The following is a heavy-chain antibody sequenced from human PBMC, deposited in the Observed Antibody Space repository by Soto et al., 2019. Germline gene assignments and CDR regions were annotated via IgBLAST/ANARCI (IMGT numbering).Heavy chain of an antibody. Sequence: GASVKVSCKASGGTFSSYAISWVRQAPGQGLEWMGGIIPIFGTANYAQKFQGRVTITADKSTSTAYMELSSLRSEDTAVYYCARGVVVVVAATLRDYYYYGMDVWGQGTTVTVS. CDR2: IIPIFGTA. D-gene: IGHD2-15*01. CDR3: ARGVVVVVAATLRDYYYYGMDV. V-gene: IGHV1-69*06. CDR1: GGTFSSYA. J-gene: IGHJ6*02.